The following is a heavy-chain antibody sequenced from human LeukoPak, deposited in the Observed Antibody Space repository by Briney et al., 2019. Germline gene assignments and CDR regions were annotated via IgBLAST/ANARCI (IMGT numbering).Heavy chain of an antibody. CDR1: GGSISSGGYS. V-gene: IGHV4-30-2*01. CDR3: ASGDSRYCSGGSCYVLGY. Sequence: SQTLSLTCAVSGGSISSGGYSWSWIRQPPGKGLEWIGYIYHSGSTYYNPSLKSRVTISVDRSKNQFSLKLSSVTAADTAVYYCASGDSRYCSGGSCYVLGYWGQGTLVTVSS. J-gene: IGHJ4*02. CDR2: IYHSGST. D-gene: IGHD2-15*01.